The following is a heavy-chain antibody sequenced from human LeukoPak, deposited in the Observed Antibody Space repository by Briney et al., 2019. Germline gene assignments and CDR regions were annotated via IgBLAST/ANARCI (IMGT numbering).Heavy chain of an antibody. Sequence: GGSLRLSCVASGLTFSNYGISWVRQAPGKGLEWVSYISSSGSTIYYADSVKGRFTISRDNAKNSLYLQMNNLRDEDTAVYYCARDPYSGDYGPYYYYYMDVWGKGTTVTVSS. CDR1: GLTFSNYG. CDR3: ARDPYSGDYGPYYYYYMDV. CDR2: ISSSGSTI. D-gene: IGHD5-12*01. J-gene: IGHJ6*03. V-gene: IGHV3-48*02.